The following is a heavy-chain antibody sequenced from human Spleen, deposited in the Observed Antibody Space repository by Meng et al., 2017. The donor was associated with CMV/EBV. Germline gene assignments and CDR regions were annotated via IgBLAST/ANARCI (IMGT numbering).Heavy chain of an antibody. CDR2: IYYSGST. D-gene: IGHD3-10*01. CDR3: ASLRGGFGEPPKNWFDP. Sequence: QRRLQESGPGLVKPSATLSLTCTVAGGPINSSSYYWGWIRQPPGKGLEWIGSIYYSGSTYYNPSLKSRVTISVDTSKNQFSLKLSSVTAADTAVYYCASLRGGFGEPPKNWFDPWGQGTLVTVSS. CDR1: GGPINSSSYY. J-gene: IGHJ5*02. V-gene: IGHV4-39*07.